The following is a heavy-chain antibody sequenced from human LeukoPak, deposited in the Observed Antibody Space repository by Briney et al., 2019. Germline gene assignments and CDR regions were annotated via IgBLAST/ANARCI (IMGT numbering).Heavy chain of an antibody. CDR3: ARVGGQRIVVVPAATFDY. J-gene: IGHJ4*02. CDR1: GGSISSSSYY. Sequence: SETLSLTCTVSGGSISSSSYYWGWIRQPPGKGLEWIGSIYYSGSTYYNPSLKSRVTISVDTSKNQFSLKLSSVTAADTAVYYCARVGGQRIVVVPAATFDYWGQGTLVTVSS. D-gene: IGHD2-2*01. CDR2: IYYSGST. V-gene: IGHV4-39*07.